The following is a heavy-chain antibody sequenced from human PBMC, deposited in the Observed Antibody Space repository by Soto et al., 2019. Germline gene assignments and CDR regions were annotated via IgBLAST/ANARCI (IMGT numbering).Heavy chain of an antibody. CDR2: MNSNHGNT. V-gene: IGHV1-8*01. CDR3: ARRKGRSVPIYFDY. Sequence: WASVKVSCKASGHTFRTYDINWVRQATGQGLAWMGWMNSNHGNTGYAHKFQGRVTMTRNTSISTAYLELSGLKLDDTAADYCARRKGRSVPIYFDYWGQGTLVTVSS. J-gene: IGHJ4*02. D-gene: IGHD6-6*01. CDR1: GHTFRTYD.